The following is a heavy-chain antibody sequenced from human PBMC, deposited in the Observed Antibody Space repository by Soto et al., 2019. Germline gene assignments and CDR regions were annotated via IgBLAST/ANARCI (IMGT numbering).Heavy chain of an antibody. CDR2: ISAYNGNT. V-gene: IGHV1-18*01. J-gene: IGHJ4*02. D-gene: IGHD5-18*01. CDR3: ARSPTWIQLWLLDY. CDR1: AYTFTSYV. Sequence: SVNVSCNASAYTFTSYVISWVRQAPGQGLEWMGWISAYNGNTNYAQKLQGRVTMTTDTSTSTAYMELRSLRSDDTAVYYCARSPTWIQLWLLDYWGQGTLVTVSS.